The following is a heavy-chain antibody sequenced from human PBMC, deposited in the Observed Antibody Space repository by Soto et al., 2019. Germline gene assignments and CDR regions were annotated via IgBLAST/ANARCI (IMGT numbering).Heavy chain of an antibody. CDR3: AKFPSVYSSSWYHFVY. CDR1: GFTFSNYA. D-gene: IGHD6-13*01. V-gene: IGHV3-23*01. Sequence: PGRSIRLSCAASGFTFSNYAMSWVRQAPGKGLEWVSAISGSGGSTYYADSVKGRFTISRDNSKNTLYLQMNSLRAEDTDVYYSAKFPSVYSSSWYHFVYWGKGT. CDR2: ISGSGGST. J-gene: IGHJ4*02.